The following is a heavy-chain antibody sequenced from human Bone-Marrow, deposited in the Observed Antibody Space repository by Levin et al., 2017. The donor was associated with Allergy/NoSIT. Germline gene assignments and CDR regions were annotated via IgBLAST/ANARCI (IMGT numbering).Heavy chain of an antibody. Sequence: GGSLRLSCAASGFTFSSYWMSWVRQAPGKGLEWVANIKQDGSEKYYVDSVKGRFTISRDNAKNSLYLQMNSLRAEDTAVYYCAPNYYGSGSYYKGPEYFQHWGQGTLVTVSS. V-gene: IGHV3-7*01. CDR1: GFTFSSYW. CDR2: IKQDGSEK. D-gene: IGHD3-10*01. J-gene: IGHJ1*01. CDR3: APNYYGSGSYYKGPEYFQH.